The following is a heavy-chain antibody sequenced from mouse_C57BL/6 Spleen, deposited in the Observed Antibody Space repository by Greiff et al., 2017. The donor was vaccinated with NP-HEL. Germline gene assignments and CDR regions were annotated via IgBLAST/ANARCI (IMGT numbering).Heavy chain of an antibody. CDR3: ARKRDSSGYVRAMDY. V-gene: IGHV2-9-1*01. Sequence: VHLVESGPGLVAPSQSLSITCTVSGFSLTSYAISWVRQPPGKGLEWLGVIWTGGGTNYNSAPKSRLSISKDNSKTQVFLKMNSLQTDDTARYYCARKRDSSGYVRAMDYWGQGTSVTVSS. CDR2: IWTGGGT. CDR1: GFSLTSYA. J-gene: IGHJ4*01. D-gene: IGHD3-2*02.